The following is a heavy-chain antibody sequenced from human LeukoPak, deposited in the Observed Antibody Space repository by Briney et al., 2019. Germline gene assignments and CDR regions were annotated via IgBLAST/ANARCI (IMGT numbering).Heavy chain of an antibody. CDR2: ISSSSSYI. CDR3: ASLGMVVATFDY. D-gene: IGHD2-15*01. Sequence: GGSLRLSCAASGFTFSSYSMNWVRQAPGKGLEWVSSISSSSSYIYYADSVKGRFTISRDNAKNSLYLQMNSLRAEDTAVYYCASLGMVVATFDYWGQGTLVTVSS. J-gene: IGHJ4*02. V-gene: IGHV3-21*01. CDR1: GFTFSSYS.